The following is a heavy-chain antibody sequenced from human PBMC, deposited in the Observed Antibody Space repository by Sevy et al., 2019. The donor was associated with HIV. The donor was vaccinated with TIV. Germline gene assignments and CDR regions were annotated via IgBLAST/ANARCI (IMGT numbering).Heavy chain of an antibody. CDR1: GFTFSSYS. V-gene: IGHV3-21*01. Sequence: GGSLRLSCAASGFTFSSYSMNWVRQAPGKGLEWVSSISSSSSYIYYADSVKGRFTISRDNAKNSLYLQMNSLRAEDTAVYYCAIGVDTDMADFDYWGQGTLVTVSS. D-gene: IGHD5-18*01. CDR3: AIGVDTDMADFDY. J-gene: IGHJ4*02. CDR2: ISSSSSYI.